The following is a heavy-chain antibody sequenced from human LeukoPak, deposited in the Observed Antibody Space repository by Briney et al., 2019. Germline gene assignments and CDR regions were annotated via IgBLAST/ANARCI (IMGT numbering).Heavy chain of an antibody. J-gene: IGHJ6*03. Sequence: GGSLRLSCAASGFTFSSYAMSWVRQAPGKGLEWVSAISGSGGSTYYADSVKGRFTISRDNSKNTLYLQMNSLRAEDTAVYYCANLPTAMVPGYMDVWGKGTTVTVSS. CDR2: ISGSGGST. CDR1: GFTFSSYA. D-gene: IGHD5-18*01. V-gene: IGHV3-23*01. CDR3: ANLPTAMVPGYMDV.